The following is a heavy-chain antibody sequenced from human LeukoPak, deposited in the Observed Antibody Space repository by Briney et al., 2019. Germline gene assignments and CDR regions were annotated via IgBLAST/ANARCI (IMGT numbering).Heavy chain of an antibody. V-gene: IGHV1-69*13. J-gene: IGHJ6*02. CDR3: AREVTDIVVVPAAIDYGMDV. CDR1: GGTFSSYA. D-gene: IGHD2-2*01. CDR2: IIPIFGTA. Sequence: SVKVSCTASGGTFSSYAISWVRQAPGQGLEWMGGIIPIFGTANYAQKFQGRVTITADESTSTAYMELSSLRSEDTAVYYCAREVTDIVVVPAAIDYGMDVWGQGTTVTVSS.